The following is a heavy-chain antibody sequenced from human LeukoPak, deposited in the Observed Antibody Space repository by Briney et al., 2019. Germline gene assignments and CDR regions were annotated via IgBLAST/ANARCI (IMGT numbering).Heavy chain of an antibody. J-gene: IGHJ4*02. CDR1: GFTISSYS. Sequence: GGSLRLSCAASGFTISSYSMNWVRQAPGKGLEWVSYISSSSSTIYYADSVKGRFTISRDNAKNSLYLQMNSLRAEDTAVYYCARPFSPDVDIVVVPAPDYWGQGTLVTVSS. V-gene: IGHV3-48*04. D-gene: IGHD2-2*01. CDR3: ARPFSPDVDIVVVPAPDY. CDR2: ISSSSSTI.